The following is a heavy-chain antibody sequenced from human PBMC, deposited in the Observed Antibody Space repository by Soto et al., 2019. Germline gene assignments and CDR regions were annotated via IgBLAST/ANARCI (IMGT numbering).Heavy chain of an antibody. CDR1: GCSISSGGYY. CDR2: IYYSGST. J-gene: IGHJ4*02. V-gene: IGHV4-31*03. Sequence: QVQLQESGPGLVKPSQTLSLTCTVSGCSISSGGYYWSWIRQHPGQGLEWIGYIYYSGSTYYNPSLMSRVTISVDPSKNQFSLKLSSVTAADTAVYYCARASLAGSGIWDWGQGTMVTVSS. D-gene: IGHD3-10*01. CDR3: ARASLAGSGIWD.